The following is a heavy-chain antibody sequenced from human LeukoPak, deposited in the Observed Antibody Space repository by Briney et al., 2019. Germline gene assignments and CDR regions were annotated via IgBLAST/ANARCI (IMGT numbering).Heavy chain of an antibody. V-gene: IGHV3-30*02. CDR3: ARCTNGVCRAFDY. CDR2: IRYDGSNE. J-gene: IGHJ4*02. D-gene: IGHD2-8*01. CDR1: GFTLSSYG. Sequence: GGSLRLSCAAPGFTLSSYGMDWVRQAPGKGLEWVAYIRYDGSNEYYADSVKGRFTISRDNSKSTLYVQMNSLRAEDTAVYYCARCTNGVCRAFDYWGQGTLVTVSS.